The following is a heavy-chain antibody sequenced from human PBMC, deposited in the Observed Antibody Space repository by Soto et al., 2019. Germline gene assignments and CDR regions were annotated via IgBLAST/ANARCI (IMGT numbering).Heavy chain of an antibody. CDR3: ARATMVRGVIPSNYYYYGMDV. CDR1: GDGVSSNSAA. Sequence: SQTLSLTCAISGDGVSSNSAAWNWIRQSPSRGLEWLGRTYYRSKWYNDYAVSVKSRITINPDTSKNQFSLQLNSVTPEDTAVYYCARATMVRGVIPSNYYYYGMDVWGQGTTVTVSS. CDR2: TYYRSKWYN. V-gene: IGHV6-1*01. D-gene: IGHD3-10*01. J-gene: IGHJ6*02.